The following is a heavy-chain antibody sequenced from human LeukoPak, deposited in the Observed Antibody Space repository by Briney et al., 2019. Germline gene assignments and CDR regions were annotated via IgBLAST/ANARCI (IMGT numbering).Heavy chain of an antibody. D-gene: IGHD3-10*01. CDR1: GGSFSGYY. CDR2: INHSGST. V-gene: IGHV4-34*01. J-gene: IGHJ3*02. CDR3: ARGIPTYGLGSPGGRRDAFDI. Sequence: SETLSLTCAVYGGSFSGYYWSWIRQPPGKGLEWIGEINHSGSTNYNPSLKSRVTISVDTSKNQFSLKLSSVTAADTAVYYCARGIPTYGLGSPGGRRDAFDIWGQGTMVTVSS.